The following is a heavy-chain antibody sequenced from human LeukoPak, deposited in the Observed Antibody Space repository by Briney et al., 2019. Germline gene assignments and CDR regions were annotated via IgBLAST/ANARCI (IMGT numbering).Heavy chain of an antibody. CDR3: ARGSRISVDY. V-gene: IGHV1-18*01. J-gene: IGHJ4*02. CDR2: ISAYNGNT. CDR1: GYTFTNYG. Sequence: ASVKFSCKASGYTFTNYGISWVRQPPGQGLEWMGWISAYNGNTNYAQKLQGRVTMTTDTSTSTAYMELRSLRSDDTAMYYCARGSRISVDYWSQGTLVTVSS.